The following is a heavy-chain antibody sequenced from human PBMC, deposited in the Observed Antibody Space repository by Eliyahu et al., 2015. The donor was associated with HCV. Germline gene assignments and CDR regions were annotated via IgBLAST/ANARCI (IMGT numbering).Heavy chain of an antibody. CDR1: GFTFSSYN. CDR2: ISSSSSSI. Sequence: GFTFSSYNMNWVRQAPGKGLEWVSYISSSSSSIYYADSVKGRFTISRDNAKNSLYMQMNSLRDEDTAVYYCARVGWRWELPETSFRGGDDYWGQGTLVTVSS. J-gene: IGHJ4*02. V-gene: IGHV3-48*02. D-gene: IGHD1-26*01. CDR3: ARVGWRWELPETSFRGGDDY.